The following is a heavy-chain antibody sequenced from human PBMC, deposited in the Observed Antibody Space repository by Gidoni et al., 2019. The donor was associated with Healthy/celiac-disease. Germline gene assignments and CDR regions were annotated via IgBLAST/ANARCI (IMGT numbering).Heavy chain of an antibody. V-gene: IGHV3-48*02. CDR1: GFTFSSYS. J-gene: IGHJ4*02. CDR2: ISSSSSTI. D-gene: IGHD3-22*01. CDR3: ARENRAGGYSLPLDY. Sequence: EVQLVESGGGLVQPVGSLRLSCAASGFTFSSYSMNWVRQAPGKGLEWVSYISSSSSTIYYADSVKGRFTISRDNAKNSLYLQMNSLRDEDTAVYYCARENRAGGYSLPLDYWGQGTLVTVSS.